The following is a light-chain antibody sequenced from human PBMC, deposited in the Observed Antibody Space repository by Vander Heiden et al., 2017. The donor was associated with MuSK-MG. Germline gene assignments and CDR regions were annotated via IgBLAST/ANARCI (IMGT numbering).Light chain of an antibody. CDR1: SSNIGNNY. CDR3: GTWDSSLGV. V-gene: IGLV1-51*02. Sequence: QSVLTQPPSVSAAPGQKVTTSCSGSSSNIGNNYVSWYQQLPGTAPKLLIYENNKRPSGIPDRFSGSKSGTSATLGITGLQTGDEADYYCGTWDSSLGVFGGGTKLTVL. J-gene: IGLJ2*01. CDR2: ENN.